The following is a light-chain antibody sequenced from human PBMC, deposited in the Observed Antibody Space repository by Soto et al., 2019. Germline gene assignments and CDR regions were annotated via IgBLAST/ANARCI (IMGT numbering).Light chain of an antibody. CDR3: QQYNKWPLT. Sequence: EIVMTQSPATLSVSPGEGATLSCRASQSVSSNLAWYQQKPGQAPGLLIYGASTRATGIPVRFSGSASGTEFTLTISSLQSEDFAVYYCQQYNKWPLTFGGGTKVEIK. J-gene: IGKJ4*01. CDR1: QSVSSN. CDR2: GAS. V-gene: IGKV3-15*01.